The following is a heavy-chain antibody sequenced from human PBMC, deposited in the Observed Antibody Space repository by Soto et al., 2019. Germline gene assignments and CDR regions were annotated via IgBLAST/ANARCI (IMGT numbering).Heavy chain of an antibody. CDR2: MNPSFGNT. V-gene: IGHV1-8*01. CDR3: ASGYYDYIWGSYSYFAY. Sequence: GASVKVSCKASGYTFTSYVINLVRQATGLGLVWLGWMNPSFGNTDYAQKLQGRVTMTTDTSTSTVYMELRSLRSDDTAVYYCASGYYDYIWGSYSYFAYWGQGTLVTVSS. CDR1: GYTFTSYV. J-gene: IGHJ4*02. D-gene: IGHD3-16*01.